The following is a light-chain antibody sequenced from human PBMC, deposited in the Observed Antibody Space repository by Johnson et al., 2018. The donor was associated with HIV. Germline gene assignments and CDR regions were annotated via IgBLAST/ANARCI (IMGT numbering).Light chain of an antibody. J-gene: IGLJ1*01. V-gene: IGLV1-51*01. CDR2: DTN. Sequence: QSVLTQPPSVSAAPGQTVTISCSGSSSNVGSSFVSWYRQVPGTAPKLLIYDTNKRPSGIPGRFSGSKSGTSATLGITGLQTGDEADYYCGTWDSSLSGVFGTGTKVTVL. CDR1: SSNVGSSF. CDR3: GTWDSSLSGV.